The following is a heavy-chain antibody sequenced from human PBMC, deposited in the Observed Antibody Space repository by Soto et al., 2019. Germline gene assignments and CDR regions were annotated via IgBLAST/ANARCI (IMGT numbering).Heavy chain of an antibody. CDR2: TGGAGTDP. CDR3: AKDFIPRHGVYDAFDI. V-gene: IGHV3-23*01. CDR1: GFTFSNYA. D-gene: IGHD3-10*01. Sequence: EVQLLESGGGLVQPGGSLRLSCAASGFTFSNYAMSWVRQAPGKGPEWVSSTGGAGTDPDYADSVKGRFTISRDNSKNTLYLQMNSLRAEDTAIYYCAKDFIPRHGVYDAFDIWGQGTVVTVSS. J-gene: IGHJ3*02.